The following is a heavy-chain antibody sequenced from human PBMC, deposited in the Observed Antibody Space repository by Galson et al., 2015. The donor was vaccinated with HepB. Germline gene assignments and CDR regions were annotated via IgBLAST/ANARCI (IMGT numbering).Heavy chain of an antibody. CDR2: IIPILGIA. CDR1: GGTFSSYA. V-gene: IGHV1-69*04. Sequence: SVKVSCKASGGTFSSYAISWVRQAPGQGLEWMGRIIPILGIANYAQKFQGRVTITADKSTNTAYMELSSLRSEDTAVYYCARQYYYDSSGYPDAFDIWGQGTMVTVSS. CDR3: ARQYYYDSSGYPDAFDI. J-gene: IGHJ3*02. D-gene: IGHD3-22*01.